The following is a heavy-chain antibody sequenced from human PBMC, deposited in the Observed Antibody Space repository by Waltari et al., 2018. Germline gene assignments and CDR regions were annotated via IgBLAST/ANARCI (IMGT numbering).Heavy chain of an antibody. D-gene: IGHD2-15*01. Sequence: QVRLPQWGVGLLKPSETLSLTCAVYGGSFSGYYWGWFRQPPGKGLEWIGEISHSGGTNYNPSLMSRVTISVDTSKNQFSLKLSSVTAADTAVYYCARDSGYCSGGSCYHGYFDYWGQGTPVTVSS. J-gene: IGHJ4*02. V-gene: IGHV4-34*01. CDR3: ARDSGYCSGGSCYHGYFDY. CDR2: ISHSGGT. CDR1: GGSFSGYY.